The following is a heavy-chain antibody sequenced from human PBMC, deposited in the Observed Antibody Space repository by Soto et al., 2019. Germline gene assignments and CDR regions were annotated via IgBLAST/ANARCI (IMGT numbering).Heavy chain of an antibody. Sequence: QVQLVQSGAEVKKPGASVKISCETSGFTFTSYTFHWVRQAPGQRLEWVGWINSGNGKTEYSQNLQDRVTPTRDTSANTVFLELRTLTSDDTATYYCAKDRYTANWYFDLWGRGTLVIVSS. CDR2: INSGNGKT. V-gene: IGHV1-3*01. D-gene: IGHD2-2*02. CDR1: GFTFTSYT. CDR3: AKDRYTANWYFDL. J-gene: IGHJ2*01.